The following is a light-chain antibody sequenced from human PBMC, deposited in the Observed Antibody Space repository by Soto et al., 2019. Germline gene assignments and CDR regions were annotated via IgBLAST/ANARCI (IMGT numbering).Light chain of an antibody. CDR1: SSNIGAGYD. CDR3: QSYDSSLSAYYV. J-gene: IGLJ1*01. CDR2: GNN. Sequence: QLVLTQPPSVSGAPGQRVTISCTGSSSNIGAGYDVHWYQQLPGTAPKLLIYGNNNRPSGVPDRFSGSKSGTSASLAITGLQAEDEADYYCQSYDSSLSAYYVFGTGTKLTVL. V-gene: IGLV1-40*01.